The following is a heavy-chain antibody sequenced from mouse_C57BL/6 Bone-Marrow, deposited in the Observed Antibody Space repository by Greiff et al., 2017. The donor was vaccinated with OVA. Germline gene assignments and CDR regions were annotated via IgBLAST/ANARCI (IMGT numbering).Heavy chain of an antibody. J-gene: IGHJ1*03. CDR2: IRNKANNHAT. Sequence: EVKLVESGGGLVQPGGSMKLSCAASGFTFSDAWMDWVRQSPEKGLEWVAEIRNKANNHATYYAESLNGRFTISRDDTKSSVYLQMNSLRAEDTGIYYCTRGSSLWYFDVWGKGTTVTVSS. V-gene: IGHV6-6*01. CDR3: TRGSSLWYFDV. D-gene: IGHD1-1*01. CDR1: GFTFSDAW.